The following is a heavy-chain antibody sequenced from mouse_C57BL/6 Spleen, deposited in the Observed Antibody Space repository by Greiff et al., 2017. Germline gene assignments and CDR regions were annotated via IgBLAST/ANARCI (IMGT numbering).Heavy chain of an antibody. CDR3: ARGGYSNNYAMDY. CDR2: IYPGSGST. Sequence: QVQLQQPGAELVKPGASVKMSCKASGYTFTSYWITWVKQRPGQGLEWIGDIYPGSGSTNYNEKFKSKATLTVDTSSSTAYMQLSSLTSEDSAVYCCARGGYSNNYAMDYWGQGTSVTVAS. D-gene: IGHD2-5*01. V-gene: IGHV1-55*01. CDR1: GYTFTSYW. J-gene: IGHJ4*01.